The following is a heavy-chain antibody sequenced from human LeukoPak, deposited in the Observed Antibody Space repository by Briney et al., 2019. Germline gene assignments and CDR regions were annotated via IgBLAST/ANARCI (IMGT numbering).Heavy chain of an antibody. J-gene: IGHJ4*02. Sequence: PGGSLRLSCAASGFTFSSYWMSWVRQAPGKGLERVANIKQDGSEKYYVDSVKGRFTISRDNAKNSLYLQMNSLRAEDTAVYYCARDLGIAGTFFDYWGQGTLVTVSS. D-gene: IGHD6-13*01. CDR2: IKQDGSEK. V-gene: IGHV3-7*01. CDR3: ARDLGIAGTFFDY. CDR1: GFTFSSYW.